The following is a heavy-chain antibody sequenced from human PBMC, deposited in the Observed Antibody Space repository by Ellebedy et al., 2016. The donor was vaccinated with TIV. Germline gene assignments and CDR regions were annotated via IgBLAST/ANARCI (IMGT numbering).Heavy chain of an antibody. J-gene: IGHJ3*02. CDR1: GFTFSTYTNYG. CDR2: ISYDGNLK. Sequence: GESLKISCAASGFTFSTYTNYGMHWVRQATGKGLEWVAVISYDGNLKYYADSVKGRFTISRDISTNTLYLQMNSLRAEDTAVYYCARYEGRTDAYDIWGQGTMVTVSS. D-gene: IGHD3-16*01. V-gene: IGHV3-30*03. CDR3: ARYEGRTDAYDI.